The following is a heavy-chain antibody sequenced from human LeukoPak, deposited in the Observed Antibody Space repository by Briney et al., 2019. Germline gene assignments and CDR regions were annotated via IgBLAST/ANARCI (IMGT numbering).Heavy chain of an antibody. V-gene: IGHV3-48*01. D-gene: IGHD2-15*01. J-gene: IGHJ4*02. CDR2: ISGSGTTI. CDR3: TRTLLYCSGGSCYPTRFDY. CDR1: GFTFSSYS. Sequence: PGGSLRLSCAASGFTFSSYSMNWVRQAPGKGLDWLSHISGSGTTIYYADSVKGRFTISRGNAKNSLYLQMNSLRVDDTAVYYCTRTLLYCSGGSCYPTRFDYWGQGILVTVSS.